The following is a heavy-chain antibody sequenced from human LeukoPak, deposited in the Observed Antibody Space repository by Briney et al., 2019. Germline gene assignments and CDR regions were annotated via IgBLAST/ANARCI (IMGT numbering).Heavy chain of an antibody. CDR1: GYTFTSYA. CDR3: AKGGMWWELRITFGMDV. Sequence: ASVKVSCKASGYTFTSYAMHWVRQAPGQRLEWMGWINAGNGNTKYSQKFQGRVTITRDTSASTAYMELSSLRAEDTAVYYCAKGGMWWELRITFGMDVWGQGTTVTVSS. V-gene: IGHV1-3*01. D-gene: IGHD1-26*01. J-gene: IGHJ6*02. CDR2: INAGNGNT.